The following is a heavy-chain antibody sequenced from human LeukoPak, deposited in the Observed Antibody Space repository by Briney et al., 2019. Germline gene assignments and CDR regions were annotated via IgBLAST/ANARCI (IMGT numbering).Heavy chain of an antibody. V-gene: IGHV4-31*03. D-gene: IGHD3-10*01. J-gene: IGHJ4*02. CDR3: ARVDYYRSGNYFDY. Sequence: SQTLSLTCTVSGGSISSGDYYWSWIRQHPGKGLEWIGYIYYSGSTYYNPSLESRVTISVDTSKNQFSLKLSSVTAADTAVYYCARVDYYRSGNYFDYWGQGTLVTVSS. CDR2: IYYSGST. CDR1: GGSISSGDYY.